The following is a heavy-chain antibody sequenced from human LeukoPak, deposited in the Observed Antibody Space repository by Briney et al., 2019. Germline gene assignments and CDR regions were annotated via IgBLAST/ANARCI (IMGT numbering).Heavy chain of an antibody. D-gene: IGHD3-10*01. CDR1: GYTFTSYY. V-gene: IGHV1-46*01. CDR3: ARDPTPIWFGELYWFDP. J-gene: IGHJ5*02. CDR2: INPSGGST. Sequence: GVSVKVSCKASGYTFTSYYMHWVRQAPGQGLEWMGIINPSGGSTSYAQKFQGRVTMTRDTSTSTVYMELSSLRSEDTAVYYCARDPTPIWFGELYWFDPWGQGTLVTVSS.